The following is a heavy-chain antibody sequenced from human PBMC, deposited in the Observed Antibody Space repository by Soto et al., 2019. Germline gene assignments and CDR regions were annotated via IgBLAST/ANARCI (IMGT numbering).Heavy chain of an antibody. Sequence: PGGSLRLSCAASGFTFSSYAMHWVRQAPGKGLEWVAVISYDGSNKYYADSVKGRFTISRDNSKNTLYLQMNSLRAEDTAVYYCARDLVDIVVVPAAPPDYYYYGMDVWGQGTTVTVSS. CDR3: ARDLVDIVVVPAAPPDYYYYGMDV. CDR2: ISYDGSNK. J-gene: IGHJ6*02. D-gene: IGHD2-2*03. CDR1: GFTFSSYA. V-gene: IGHV3-30-3*01.